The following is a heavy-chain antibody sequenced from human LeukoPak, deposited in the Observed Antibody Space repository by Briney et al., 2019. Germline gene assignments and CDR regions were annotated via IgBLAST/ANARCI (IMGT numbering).Heavy chain of an antibody. Sequence: GASVKVSCKASGYTFTDYYMHWVRQAPGQGLEWMGWINPNSGGTNYAQKFQGRVTMTRDTSISTAYMELSRLRSDDTAVYYCARVKDRISMVRGVLSPQNYYYYYYMDVWGKGTTVTVSS. D-gene: IGHD3-10*01. V-gene: IGHV1-2*02. CDR3: ARVKDRISMVRGVLSPQNYYYYYYMDV. J-gene: IGHJ6*03. CDR2: INPNSGGT. CDR1: GYTFTDYY.